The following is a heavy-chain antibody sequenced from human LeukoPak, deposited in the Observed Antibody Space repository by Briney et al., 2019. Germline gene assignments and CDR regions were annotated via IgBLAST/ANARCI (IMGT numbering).Heavy chain of an antibody. CDR3: ARPRPALYGSSTMDV. Sequence: KRGESLKISCKGSGYSFTSYWISWVRQIPGKGLEWMGRFDPSDSYTNYSPSFQGHVTMSADRSINTAYLQWSSLKASDTAMYYCARPRPALYGSSTMDVWGQGTTVTVSS. V-gene: IGHV5-10-1*01. CDR1: GYSFTSYW. CDR2: FDPSDSYT. J-gene: IGHJ6*02. D-gene: IGHD3-10*01.